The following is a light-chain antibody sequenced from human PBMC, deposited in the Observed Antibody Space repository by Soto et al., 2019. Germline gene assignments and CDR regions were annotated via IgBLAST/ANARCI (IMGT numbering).Light chain of an antibody. V-gene: IGKV4-1*01. CDR2: WAS. Sequence: DIVMTQSPDSLAVYLGDRATINCKASQSRLYSSYKNNYLAWYQQKAGQPPKLLIYWASARESGVPDRFSGSGSGTDFTLTISNLQPEDAAVYFCQQYYGTPFTFGQGTKLEI. CDR1: QSRLYSSYKNNY. CDR3: QQYYGTPFT. J-gene: IGKJ2*01.